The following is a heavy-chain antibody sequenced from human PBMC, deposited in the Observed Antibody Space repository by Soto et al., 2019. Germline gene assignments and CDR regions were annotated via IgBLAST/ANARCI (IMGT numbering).Heavy chain of an antibody. V-gene: IGHV4-59*01. J-gene: IGHJ4*02. CDR3: ARAGRQYSSGWYEDY. Sequence: QVQLQESGPGLVKPSETLSLTCTVSGGSISSYYWSWIRQPPGKGLEWIGYIYYSGSTNYNPSLKSRVTISVDTSKNQFSLKLSSVTAADTAVYYCARAGRQYSSGWYEDYWGQGTLVTVSS. D-gene: IGHD6-19*01. CDR1: GGSISSYY. CDR2: IYYSGST.